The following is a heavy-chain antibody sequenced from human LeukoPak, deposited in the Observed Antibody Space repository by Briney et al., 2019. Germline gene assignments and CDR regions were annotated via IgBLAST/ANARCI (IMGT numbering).Heavy chain of an antibody. D-gene: IGHD1-26*01. CDR1: GGSISSSSYY. J-gene: IGHJ4*02. V-gene: IGHV4-39*07. CDR2: IYYSGST. Sequence: PSETLSLTCTASGGSISSSSYYWGWIRQPPGKGLEWIGSIYYSGSTYYNPSLKSRVTISVDTSKNQFSLKLSSVTAADTAVYYCARARYSGSSEYYFDYWGQGTLVTVSS. CDR3: ARARYSGSSEYYFDY.